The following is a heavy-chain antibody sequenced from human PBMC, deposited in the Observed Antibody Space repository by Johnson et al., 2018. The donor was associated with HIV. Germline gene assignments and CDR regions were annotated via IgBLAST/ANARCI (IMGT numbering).Heavy chain of an antibody. J-gene: IGHJ3*02. CDR3: ARGKGAAVGLDAFDI. D-gene: IGHD6-13*01. CDR1: GFTFDDYG. Sequence: VQLVESGGGAVRPGGSLRISCAASGFTFDDYGMSWVRQAPGKGLEWVSGINWSGGSTGYADSMKGLFTISRDNARNSLYLQMNSLRAEDTALYFCARGKGAAVGLDAFDIWGQGTMVTVSS. CDR2: INWSGGST. V-gene: IGHV3-20*04.